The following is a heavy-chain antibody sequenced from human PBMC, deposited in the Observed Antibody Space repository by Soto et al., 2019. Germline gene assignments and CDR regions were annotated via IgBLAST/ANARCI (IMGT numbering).Heavy chain of an antibody. CDR1: GGSISSGYYY. Sequence: LSETLSLSCTVSGGSISSGYYYWIWIRQPPGKCLEWIGYIYYSGSTYYNPSLKSRVTISVDTSKNQFSLKLSSATAADTAVYYCARTDAVVVPAAPYYYYGMDVWGQGTTVTVSS. D-gene: IGHD2-2*01. V-gene: IGHV4-30-4*01. J-gene: IGHJ6*02. CDR2: IYYSGST. CDR3: ARTDAVVVPAAPYYYYGMDV.